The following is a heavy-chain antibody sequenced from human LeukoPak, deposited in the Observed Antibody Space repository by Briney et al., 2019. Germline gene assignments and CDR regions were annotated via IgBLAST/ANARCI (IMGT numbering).Heavy chain of an antibody. D-gene: IGHD3-9*01. CDR2: ITGSGGDP. V-gene: IGHV3-23*01. Sequence: GGSLRLSCAASGFTFNNHAMTWVRQAPGKGLEWVSVITGSGGDPYYADSVKGRFTISRDNSKNTLHLQMNSLRAEDTALYYCAKDILTYYYGSSGYYFDSWGQGTLVTVCS. CDR3: AKDILTYYYGSSGYYFDS. CDR1: GFTFNNHA. J-gene: IGHJ4*02.